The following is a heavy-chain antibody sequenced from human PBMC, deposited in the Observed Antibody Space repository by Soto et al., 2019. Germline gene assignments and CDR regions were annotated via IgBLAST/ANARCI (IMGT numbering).Heavy chain of an antibody. CDR1: GFSFSSHW. CDR2: IKEDGSQQ. V-gene: IGHV3-7*01. CDR3: ARDGRYCTWSDCRGDAFDV. J-gene: IGHJ3*01. D-gene: IGHD2-8*01. Sequence: EVKLVESGGGLVQPGGSLRLSCAASGFSFSSHWMTWVRQTPGKGLEWVANIKEDGSQQYYVESVKGRFTIFRDNADNSLSLQMNSLRVEDTAVYYCARDGRYCTWSDCRGDAFDVWGQGTEVTVSS.